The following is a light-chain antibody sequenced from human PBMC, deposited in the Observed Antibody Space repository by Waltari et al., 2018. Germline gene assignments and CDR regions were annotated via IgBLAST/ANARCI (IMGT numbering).Light chain of an antibody. CDR2: ALS. J-gene: IGKJ3*01. V-gene: IGKV1-9*01. CDR1: QGFRSD. Sequence: DIQLTQSPSFLSASVGDRVTITCRASQGFRSDLAWYQQIPWKAPKLLIYALSTLHDGVPSRCGGSGSGTEFTLTSSNLQPEYFANYYCQQIDSYPRLTFGPGTKVDIK. CDR3: QQIDSYPRLT.